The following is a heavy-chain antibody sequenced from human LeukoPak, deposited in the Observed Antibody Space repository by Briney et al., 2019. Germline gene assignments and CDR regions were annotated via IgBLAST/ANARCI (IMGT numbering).Heavy chain of an antibody. J-gene: IGHJ4*02. Sequence: PSETLSLTCTVSGGSISSGDYYWSWIRQPPGKGREWIGYIYYSGSTYYNPSLKSRVTISVDTSKNQFSLKLSSVTAADTAVYYCARDEAAGLASFDYWGQGTLVTVSS. CDR2: IYYSGST. V-gene: IGHV4-30-4*08. CDR3: ARDEAAGLASFDY. CDR1: GGSISSGDYY. D-gene: IGHD6-13*01.